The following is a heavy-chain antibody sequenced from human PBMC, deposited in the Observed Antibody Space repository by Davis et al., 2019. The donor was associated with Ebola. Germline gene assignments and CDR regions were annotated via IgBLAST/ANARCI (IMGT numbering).Heavy chain of an antibody. Sequence: AASVKVSCKASGYTFTNYYMHWVRQAPGQGLEWMGIINPSGGSTSYAQKFQGRVTMTTDTSISAAYMELGSLRSDDTAVYYCARGTETYFHDTSTLDTWGQGTLVTVSS. CDR3: ARGTETYFHDTSTLDT. J-gene: IGHJ5*02. CDR1: GYTFTNYY. V-gene: IGHV1-46*01. D-gene: IGHD2/OR15-2a*01. CDR2: INPSGGST.